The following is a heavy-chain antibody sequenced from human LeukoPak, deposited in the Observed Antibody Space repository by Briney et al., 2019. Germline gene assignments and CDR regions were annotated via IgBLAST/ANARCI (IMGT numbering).Heavy chain of an antibody. CDR2: ISSSSSYI. V-gene: IGHV3-21*04. J-gene: IGHJ4*02. Sequence: GGSLRLSCAASGFTFSSYAMSWVRQAPGKGLEWVSSISSSSSYIYYADSVKGRFTISRDNSKNSLYLQMNSLRPEDTALYYCAKDRRGYSFNFDYWGQGTLVTVSS. CDR3: AKDRRGYSFNFDY. CDR1: GFTFSSYA. D-gene: IGHD5-18*01.